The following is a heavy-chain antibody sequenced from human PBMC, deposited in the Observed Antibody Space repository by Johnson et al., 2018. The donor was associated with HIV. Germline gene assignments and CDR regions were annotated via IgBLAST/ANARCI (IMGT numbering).Heavy chain of an antibody. CDR2: ISYDGDNK. J-gene: IGHJ3*02. CDR1: GFSFSGSA. CDR3: AREGRRDAFDI. Sequence: QVQLVESGGGVVQPGRSLRLSCAASGFSFSGSAMHWVRQAPGKGLEWVACISYDGDNKYFADSVKGRFTISRDNSKNTLYLQMNSLRAEDTAVYYCAREGRRDAFDIWGQGTMVTVSS. V-gene: IGHV3-30-3*01.